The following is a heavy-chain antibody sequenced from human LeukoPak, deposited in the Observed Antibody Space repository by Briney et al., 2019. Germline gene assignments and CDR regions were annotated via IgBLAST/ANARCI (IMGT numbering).Heavy chain of an antibody. CDR3: ARAPMIVVVSSPRLDY. CDR2: INPNSGGT. J-gene: IGHJ4*02. Sequence: ASVTETFKTSGHTFTGYYMHWVRQAPGQGLEWMGWINPNSGGTNYGQKFPDRLTKTGDTSISTAYMELSRLTSDDTAVYYCARAPMIVVVSSPRLDYWGQGSVHTVSS. D-gene: IGHD3-22*01. V-gene: IGHV1-2*02. CDR1: GHTFTGYY.